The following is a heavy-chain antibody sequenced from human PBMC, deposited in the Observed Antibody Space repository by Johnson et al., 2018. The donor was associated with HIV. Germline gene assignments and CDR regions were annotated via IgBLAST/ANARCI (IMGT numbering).Heavy chain of an antibody. V-gene: IGHV3-30*04. D-gene: IGHD6-13*01. J-gene: IGHJ3*02. CDR1: GFTFSSYA. Sequence: QVQLVESGGGVVQPGRSLRLSCAASGFTFSSYAMHWVRQAPGKGLEWVAVISYDGSNKYYADSVKGRFTISRDNSKNTLYLQMNSLRAEDTAVYYWARDGGYSSSWYKYAFDIWGQGTMVTVSS. CDR3: ARDGGYSSSWYKYAFDI. CDR2: ISYDGSNK.